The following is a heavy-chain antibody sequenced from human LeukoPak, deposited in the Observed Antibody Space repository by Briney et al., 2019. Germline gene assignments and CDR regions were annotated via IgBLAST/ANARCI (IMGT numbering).Heavy chain of an antibody. J-gene: IGHJ4*02. CDR3: ARDKRSSTVVMTRRLDY. Sequence: ASVKVSCKASGYTFTSYGISWVRQAPGQGLEWMGWISAYNGNTNYAQKLQGRVTMTTDTSTSTAYMELRSLRSDDTAVYYCARDKRSSTVVMTRRLDYWGQGTLVTVSS. V-gene: IGHV1-18*01. D-gene: IGHD4-23*01. CDR1: GYTFTSYG. CDR2: ISAYNGNT.